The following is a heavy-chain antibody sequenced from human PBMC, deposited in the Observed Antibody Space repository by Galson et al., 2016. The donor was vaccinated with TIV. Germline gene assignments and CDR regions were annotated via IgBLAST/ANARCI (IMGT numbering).Heavy chain of an antibody. CDR1: GFTFSSFG. V-gene: IGHV3-33*01. CDR3: ARAPDYGGNFGGTGETHSYYFHY. D-gene: IGHD4-23*01. CDR2: IWYDGTNT. Sequence: SLRLSCAASGFTFSSFGMHWVRQAPGKGLEWVALIWYDGTNTYYADSVKGRFTISRDNPKNTLYVQMNSLRAEDTAVYYCARAPDYGGNFGGTGETHSYYFHYWGQGTLVTVSS. J-gene: IGHJ4*02.